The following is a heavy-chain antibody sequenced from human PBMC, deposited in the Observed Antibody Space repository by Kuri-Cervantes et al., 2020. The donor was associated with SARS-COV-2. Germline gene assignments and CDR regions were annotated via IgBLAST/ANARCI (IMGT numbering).Heavy chain of an antibody. CDR2: ISGSGGST. V-gene: IGHV3-23*01. CDR3: AKGDYCSSTSCYSYYYYYGMDV. J-gene: IGHJ6*02. Sequence: GGSLRLSCAASGFTFSRYAMHWVRQAPGKGLEWVSAISGSGGSTYYADSVKGRFTISRDNSKNTLYLQMNSLRAEDTAVYYCAKGDYCSSTSCYSYYYYYGMDVWGQGTTVTVSS. CDR1: GFTFSRYA. D-gene: IGHD2-2*01.